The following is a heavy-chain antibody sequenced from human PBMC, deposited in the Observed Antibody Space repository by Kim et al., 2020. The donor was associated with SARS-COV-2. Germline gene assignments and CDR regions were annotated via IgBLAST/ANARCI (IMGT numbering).Heavy chain of an antibody. J-gene: IGHJ4*01. CDR1: GFTFSSYG. CDR3: ARGDCSGTSCYLVDY. D-gene: IGHD2-2*01. CDR2: VWHDGTYK. V-gene: IGHV3-33*01. Sequence: GGSLRLSCATSGFTFSSYGLHWVRQAPGKGLEWVAVVWHDGTYKYYTDSVKGRFTISRDNSKNTVYLQMNGLRSEDTAVYFCARGDCSGTSCYLVDYWG.